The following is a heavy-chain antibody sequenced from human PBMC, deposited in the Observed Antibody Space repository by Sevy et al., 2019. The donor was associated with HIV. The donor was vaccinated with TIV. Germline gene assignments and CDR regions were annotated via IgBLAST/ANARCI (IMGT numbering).Heavy chain of an antibody. Sequence: GGSLRLSCAASGFTFSSHAMSWVRQAPGKGLEWVSAISDSGTTTYYEDSVKGRFTISRDNPKNTLYLQMDGLRAEDTAIYYCARAFTGGYQQPFDYWGQGTLVTVSS. V-gene: IGHV3-23*01. CDR1: GFTFSSHA. D-gene: IGHD1-26*01. J-gene: IGHJ4*02. CDR3: ARAFTGGYQQPFDY. CDR2: ISDSGTTT.